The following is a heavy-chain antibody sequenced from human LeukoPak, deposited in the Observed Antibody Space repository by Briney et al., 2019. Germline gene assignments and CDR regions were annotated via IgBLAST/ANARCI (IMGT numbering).Heavy chain of an antibody. Sequence: GGSLRLSCAASGFTISSYAVSWVRQAPGKGLEWVSTITITGDSTYYADSVKGRFTISRDSSKNALYLQMNSLRAEDTAVYYCAKRQYSSGFYGMDVWGQGTTVTVSS. J-gene: IGHJ6*02. D-gene: IGHD6-19*01. CDR3: AKRQYSSGFYGMDV. CDR1: GFTISSYA. CDR2: ITITGDST. V-gene: IGHV3-23*01.